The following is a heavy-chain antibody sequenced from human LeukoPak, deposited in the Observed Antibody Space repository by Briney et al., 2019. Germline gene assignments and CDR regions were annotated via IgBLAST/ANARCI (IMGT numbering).Heavy chain of an antibody. Sequence: SETLSLTCTVSHYSISSGYYWGWIRQPPEKGLEWIGSIYHSGSTFYNPTLKGRVTISVDTSKNQFSLKLNSVTAADTAVYYCARVPHGETIFGVVLYWSDPWGQGTLVTVFS. CDR2: IYHSGST. D-gene: IGHD3-3*01. V-gene: IGHV4-38-2*02. CDR1: HYSISSGYY. J-gene: IGHJ5*02. CDR3: ARVPHGETIFGVVLYWSDP.